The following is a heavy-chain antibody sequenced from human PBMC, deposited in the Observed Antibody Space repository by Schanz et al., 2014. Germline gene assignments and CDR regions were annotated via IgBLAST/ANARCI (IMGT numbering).Heavy chain of an antibody. CDR3: AKGRFGELSAFDI. V-gene: IGHV3-23*04. J-gene: IGHJ3*02. Sequence: VQLVESGGGVVQPGRSLRLSCAASGFMFSSYGMHWVRQAPGKGLEWVIVISGSGGSTYYADSVRGRFTMSRDNSKNTLFLQMSSLRAEDTAVYYCAKGRFGELSAFDIWGQGTMVTVSS. CDR2: ISGSGGST. CDR1: GFMFSSYG. D-gene: IGHD3-10*01.